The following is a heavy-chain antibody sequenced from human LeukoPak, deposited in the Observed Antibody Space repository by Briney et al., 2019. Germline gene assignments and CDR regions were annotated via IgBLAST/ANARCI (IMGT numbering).Heavy chain of an antibody. CDR1: GGTFSSYA. CDR3: ARAAGWYYYYYMDV. Sequence: ASVKVSCKASGGTFSSYAISWVRQAPGQGLEWMGGIIPIFGTANYAQKFQGRVTITADESTSTAYMELRSLRSDDTAVYYCARAAGWYYYYYMDVWGKGTTVTVSS. D-gene: IGHD6-19*01. J-gene: IGHJ6*03. CDR2: IIPIFGTA. V-gene: IGHV1-69*13.